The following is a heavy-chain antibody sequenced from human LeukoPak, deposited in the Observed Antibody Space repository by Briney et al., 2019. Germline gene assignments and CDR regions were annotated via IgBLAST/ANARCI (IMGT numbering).Heavy chain of an antibody. D-gene: IGHD3-22*01. CDR2: IYYSGST. V-gene: IGHV4-59*08. CDR1: GGSISSYY. Sequence: PSETLSLTCTVSGGSISSYYWSWIRQPPGKGLEWIGYIYYSGSTNHNPSLKSRVTISVDTSKNQFSLKLSSVTAADTAVYYCARRRYYDSEGAFDIWGQGTMVTVSS. J-gene: IGHJ3*02. CDR3: ARRRYYDSEGAFDI.